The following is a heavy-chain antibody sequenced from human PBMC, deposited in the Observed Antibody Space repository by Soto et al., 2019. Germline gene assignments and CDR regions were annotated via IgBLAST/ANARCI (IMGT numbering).Heavy chain of an antibody. V-gene: IGHV3-21*01. Sequence: PGGSLRLSCAASGFTFSSYSMNWVRQAPGKGLEWVSSISSSSGYIYYADSVKGRFTISRDNAKNSLYLQMNSLGAEDTAVYYCARSKNFGYCSSTSCYDLIDYWGQGTLVTVSS. D-gene: IGHD2-2*01. CDR3: ARSKNFGYCSSTSCYDLIDY. CDR1: GFTFSSYS. J-gene: IGHJ4*02. CDR2: ISSSSGYI.